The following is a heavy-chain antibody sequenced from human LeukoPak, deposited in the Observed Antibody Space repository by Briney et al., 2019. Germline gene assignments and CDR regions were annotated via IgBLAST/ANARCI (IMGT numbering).Heavy chain of an antibody. V-gene: IGHV3-23*01. D-gene: IGHD2-21*02. CDR3: AKTGYCGGDCYSGAFDI. J-gene: IGHJ3*02. CDR2: ISGSGGST. CDR1: GLIFSSYA. Sequence: GGSLRLSCAASGLIFSSYAMSWVRQAPGKGLEWVSAISGSGGSTYYADSVKGRFTISRDNSKNTLYLQMNSLRAEDTAVYYCAKTGYCGGDCYSGAFDIWGQGTMVTVSS.